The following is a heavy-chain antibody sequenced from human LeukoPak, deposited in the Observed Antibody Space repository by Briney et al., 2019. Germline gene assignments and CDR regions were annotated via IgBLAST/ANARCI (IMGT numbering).Heavy chain of an antibody. CDR1: GYTFTSYG. Sequence: ASVKVSCKASGYTFTSYGISWVRQAPGQGLEGMGWISAYNGNTNYAQKLQGRVTMTTDTSTSTAYMELRSLRSDNTAVYYCARERQWLGRGWFAPWGQGTLVTVSS. J-gene: IGHJ5*02. D-gene: IGHD6-19*01. CDR2: ISAYNGNT. V-gene: IGHV1-18*01. CDR3: ARERQWLGRGWFAP.